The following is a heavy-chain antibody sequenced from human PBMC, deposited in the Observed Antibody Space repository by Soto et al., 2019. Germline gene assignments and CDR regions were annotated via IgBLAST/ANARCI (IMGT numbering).Heavy chain of an antibody. CDR3: AGFVVPASRISEFDH. CDR2: IYYSGST. CDR1: GISVSTSDYY. J-gene: IGHJ4*02. V-gene: IGHV4-39*01. Sequence: SETLSVTCTVSGISVSTSDYYSGWVRQPPGKGLDWIGNIYYSGSTFYNPSLRSRVTLSFDTSKNQFSLRLNSVTAADTDVYFCAGFVVPASRISEFDHWGEGNMVT. D-gene: IGHD2-15*01.